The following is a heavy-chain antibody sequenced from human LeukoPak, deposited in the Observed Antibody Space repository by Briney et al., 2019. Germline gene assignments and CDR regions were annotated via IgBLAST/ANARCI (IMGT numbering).Heavy chain of an antibody. D-gene: IGHD5-18*01. CDR2: ISAYTGNA. V-gene: IGHV1-18*01. J-gene: IGHJ5*02. Sequence: GASVKVSCKASGYSFSSFGITWVRQAPGQGLEWMGWISAYTGNAQYAQKFQGRVTMTTDTSTNTAYMELGRLTSDDTAVSYCARYRLSDSPINWFDPWGQGTLVTVSS. CDR1: GYSFSSFG. CDR3: ARYRLSDSPINWFDP.